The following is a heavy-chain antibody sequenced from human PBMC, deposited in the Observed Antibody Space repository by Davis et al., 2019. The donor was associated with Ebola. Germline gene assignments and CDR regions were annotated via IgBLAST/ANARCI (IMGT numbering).Heavy chain of an antibody. D-gene: IGHD3-16*01. CDR1: GYTFTSYA. J-gene: IGHJ4*02. Sequence: ASVKVSCKASGYTFTSYAMHWVRQAPGQRLEWMGWINAGNGNTKYSQKFQGRVTITRDTSASTAYMELSSLRSEDTAVYYCATDWRGGARPLTYWGQGTLVTVSS. V-gene: IGHV1-3*01. CDR3: ATDWRGGARPLTY. CDR2: INAGNGNT.